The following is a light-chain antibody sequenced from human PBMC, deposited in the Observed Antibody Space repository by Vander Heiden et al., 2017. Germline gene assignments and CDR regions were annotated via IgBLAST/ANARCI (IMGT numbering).Light chain of an antibody. CDR3: MQDIQSLSIT. V-gene: IGKV2-28*01. CDR2: LGS. J-gene: IGKJ5*01. Sequence: DIVMTQSPLSLRVTTGEPDSISCSSSQSLLHSNGYNYLDWYLQKPGQSPQLLIYLGSNRDSGVPDRFSGSGSGTDFTLKISRVEAEDVGVYYCMQDIQSLSITFGQGTQLEIK. CDR1: QSLLHSNGYNY.